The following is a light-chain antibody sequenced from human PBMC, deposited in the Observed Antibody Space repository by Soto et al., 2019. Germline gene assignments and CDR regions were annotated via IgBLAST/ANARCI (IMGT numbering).Light chain of an antibody. CDR1: SSDIGANDF. CDR3: NSYTLSRTVV. CDR2: EVT. Sequence: QSSLTQPASVSGSPGQSSTLSYAGTSSDIGANDFVSWYQHHPDKAPKLIIYEVTKWPSGVSTRFSGSKTGNTASLTISGLQAEDEADYYCNSYTLSRTVVFGGGTKLTVL. J-gene: IGLJ2*01. V-gene: IGLV2-14*01.